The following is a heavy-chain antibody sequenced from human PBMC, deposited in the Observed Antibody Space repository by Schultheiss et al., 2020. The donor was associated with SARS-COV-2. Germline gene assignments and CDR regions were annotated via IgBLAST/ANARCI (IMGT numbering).Heavy chain of an antibody. CDR1: GFTFSSYG. CDR3: ARETQWLVDY. Sequence: GGSLRLSCAASGFTFSSYGMHWVRQAPGKGLEWVAVIWYDGSNKYYADSVKGRFTISRDNSRNTLYLQMNSLTTEDTAVYFCARETQWLVDYWGRGTLVTVSS. V-gene: IGHV3-33*01. J-gene: IGHJ4*02. D-gene: IGHD6-19*01. CDR2: IWYDGSNK.